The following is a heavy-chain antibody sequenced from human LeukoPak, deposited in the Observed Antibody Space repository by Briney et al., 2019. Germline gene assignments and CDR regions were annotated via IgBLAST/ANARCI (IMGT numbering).Heavy chain of an antibody. CDR2: ISRTGGGT. Sequence: PGGSLRLSCLASGFTFSNFAMHCVRQGPGKGLEYVSGISRTGGGTYYADSVQGRFTISRDNSKNTLYLQMSSLRPEDTAVYYCVYQVMGAVEWGQGTLVTVSS. D-gene: IGHD1-26*01. CDR1: GFTFSNFA. J-gene: IGHJ1*01. V-gene: IGHV3-64D*09. CDR3: VYQVMGAVE.